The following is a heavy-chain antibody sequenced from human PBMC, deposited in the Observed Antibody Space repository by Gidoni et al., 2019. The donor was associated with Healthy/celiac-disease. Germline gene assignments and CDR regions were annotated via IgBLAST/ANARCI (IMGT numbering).Heavy chain of an antibody. D-gene: IGHD3-3*01. CDR2: ISGRGVST. CDR1: GFTFSSYA. V-gene: IGHV3-23*01. Sequence: EVQLLESGGGLVQPGGSLRLSCAASGFTFSSYAMSWVRQAPGKGLEWVSAISGRGVSTYYADSVKGRFTISRDNSKNTLYLQMNSLRAEDTAVYYCAKSKPGYDFWSGYWGTAEDYYYMDAWGKGTTVTVSS. J-gene: IGHJ6*03. CDR3: AKSKPGYDFWSGYWGTAEDYYYMDA.